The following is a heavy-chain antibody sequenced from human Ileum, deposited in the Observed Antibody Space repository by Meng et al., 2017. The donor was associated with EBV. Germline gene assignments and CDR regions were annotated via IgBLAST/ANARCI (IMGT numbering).Heavy chain of an antibody. J-gene: IGHJ5*02. Sequence: QVQLVWSGGDLVKPGGSLRLPCSASGLTFSDSSMTWIRQAPGKGLEWIAFISSSSNIIYYTDSVKGRFTVSRDNAKNSLFLQMNSLRAEDTAVYFCARGRSWFDPWGQGTLVTVS. V-gene: IGHV3-11*01. CDR2: ISSSSNII. CDR3: ARGRSWFDP. CDR1: GLTFSDSS.